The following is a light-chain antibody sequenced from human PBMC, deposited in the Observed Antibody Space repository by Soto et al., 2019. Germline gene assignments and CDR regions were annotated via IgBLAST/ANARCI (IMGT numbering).Light chain of an antibody. CDR1: QSVSSSF. Sequence: EIVLTQSPGTLSLSPGERATLSCRASQSVSSSFLAWYQQKPGQAPRLLIYGASSRATGIPDRFSGSGSGTDFTLTISRLEPGDFAVYYCQQYGSSPTLGQGTKVEIK. V-gene: IGKV3-20*01. CDR3: QQYGSSPT. J-gene: IGKJ2*01. CDR2: GAS.